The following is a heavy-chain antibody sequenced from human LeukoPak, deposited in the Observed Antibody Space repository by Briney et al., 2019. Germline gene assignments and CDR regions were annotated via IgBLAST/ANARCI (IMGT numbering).Heavy chain of an antibody. Sequence: GGSLRLSCAASGFTFSSYEMNWVRPAPGKGLEWGSYISSSGSTIYYADSVKGRFTISRDNDKNSLYLQMNSLRDEETAVYYCARDQVVPAAIYMDVWGKGTTVTISS. CDR2: ISSSGSTI. J-gene: IGHJ6*03. CDR1: GFTFSSYE. CDR3: ARDQVVPAAIYMDV. V-gene: IGHV3-48*03. D-gene: IGHD2-2*01.